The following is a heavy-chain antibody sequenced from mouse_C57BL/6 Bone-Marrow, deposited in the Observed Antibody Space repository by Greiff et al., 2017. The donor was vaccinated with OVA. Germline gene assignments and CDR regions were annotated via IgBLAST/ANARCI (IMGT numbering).Heavy chain of an antibody. CDR1: GYSFTDYN. J-gene: IGHJ3*01. CDR3: ARSYYYGSSPFAY. V-gene: IGHV1-39*01. Sequence: LVESGPELVKPGASVKISCKASGYSFTDYNMNWVKQSNGKSLEWIGVINPNYGTTSYNQKFKGKATLTVDQSSSTAYMQLNSLTSEDSAVYYCARSYYYGSSPFAYWGQGTLVTVSA. CDR2: INPNYGTT. D-gene: IGHD1-1*01.